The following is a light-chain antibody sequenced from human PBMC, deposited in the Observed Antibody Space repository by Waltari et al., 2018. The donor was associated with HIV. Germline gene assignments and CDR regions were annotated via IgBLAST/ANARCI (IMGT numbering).Light chain of an antibody. Sequence: QSALTQPPSASGSPGQSVTIPCPGTSSYVGGYHSVSWYQQYPGKAPNVIIYEVNQRPSGVPDRFSGSKSGNTASLTVSGLQAEDEAYYSCSSYAGNNNWVFGGGTKLTVL. J-gene: IGLJ3*02. CDR1: SSYVGGYHS. CDR3: SSYAGNNNWV. V-gene: IGLV2-8*01. CDR2: EVN.